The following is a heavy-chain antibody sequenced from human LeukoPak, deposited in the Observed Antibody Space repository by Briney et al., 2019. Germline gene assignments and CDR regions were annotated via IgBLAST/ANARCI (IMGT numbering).Heavy chain of an antibody. CDR1: GFIFSRYW. CDR3: ARGPSVLGAIDN. V-gene: IGHV3-74*01. Sequence: GGSLRLSCAASGFIFSRYWMHWLRQAPGKELVWVSRINNDGSITNSADSVKGRFTISRDNAKDTLYLQMDSLRGEDTAIYYCARGPSVLGAIDNWGEGTLVGVSS. J-gene: IGHJ4*02. D-gene: IGHD3-10*01. CDR2: INNDGSIT.